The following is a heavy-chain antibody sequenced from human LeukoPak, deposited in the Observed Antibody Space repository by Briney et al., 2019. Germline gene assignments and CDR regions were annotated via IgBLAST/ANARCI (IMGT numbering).Heavy chain of an antibody. J-gene: IGHJ6*03. CDR2: MSYSGST. CDR3: ARATFDASSGHYTGGYYYMDV. Sequence: SETLSLTCSVSGGSISSYYWSWIRQFPGKGLEWIGYMSYSGSTNYSPSLKSRVTIFLEASKNQISLELRSLTGADTAVYYCARATFDASSGHYTGGYYYMDVWGKGTTVTVSS. CDR1: GGSISSYY. V-gene: IGHV4-59*01. D-gene: IGHD3-3*01.